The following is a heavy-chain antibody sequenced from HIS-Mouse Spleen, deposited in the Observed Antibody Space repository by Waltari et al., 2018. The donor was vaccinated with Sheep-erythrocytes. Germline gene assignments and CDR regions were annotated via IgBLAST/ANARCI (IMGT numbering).Heavy chain of an antibody. Sequence: QVQLQQWGAGLLKPSETLSLTCAVYGGSFSGYYWSWIRQPPGKGLEWIGKINHSGSTNYNPSLKSRVTISVDTSKNQFSLKLSSVTAADTAVYYCALSVDLAGAFDIWGQGTMVTVSS. CDR1: GGSFSGYY. V-gene: IGHV4-34*01. CDR3: ALSVDLAGAFDI. D-gene: IGHD6-19*01. J-gene: IGHJ3*02. CDR2: INHSGST.